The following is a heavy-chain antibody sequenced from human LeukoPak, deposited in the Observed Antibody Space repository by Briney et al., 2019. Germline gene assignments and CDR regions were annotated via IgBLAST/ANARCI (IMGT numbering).Heavy chain of an antibody. Sequence: PGGFLRLSCVTSGFTFSRFGMTWVRQPPGKGLEWVASFDGNADGTYYADSVKGRCTISRDNSKNTLYLQMNSLRAEDTAVYFCARGGGLDVWGQGATVTVSS. CDR2: FDGNADGT. D-gene: IGHD3-16*01. CDR3: ARGGGLDV. V-gene: IGHV3-23*01. J-gene: IGHJ6*02. CDR1: GFTFSRFG.